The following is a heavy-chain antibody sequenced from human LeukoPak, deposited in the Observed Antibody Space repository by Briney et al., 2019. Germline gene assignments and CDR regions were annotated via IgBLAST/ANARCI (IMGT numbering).Heavy chain of an antibody. V-gene: IGHV3-74*01. J-gene: IGHJ4*02. CDR2: IHSDGSTT. Sequence: GGSLRLSCAASGFTFSRTWMHWFRHVPGKGPVWVSRIHSDGSTTIYADSVKGRFTISRDNARNTLYLQMNSLRAEDTAVYYCVRERYYVPDYWGQGTLVTVSS. D-gene: IGHD3-16*01. CDR3: VRERYYVPDY. CDR1: GFTFSRTW.